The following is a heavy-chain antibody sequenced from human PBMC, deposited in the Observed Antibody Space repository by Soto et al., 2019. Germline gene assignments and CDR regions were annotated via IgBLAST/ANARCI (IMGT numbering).Heavy chain of an antibody. J-gene: IGHJ4*02. CDR2: VYYRGRS. CDR3: VSQRTTVPTQAYFDY. V-gene: IGHV4-39*01. D-gene: IGHD4-17*01. Sequence: SYTLSLTSTVSGGSVTNSSYYWGLIRQSPGKGLEWIGSVYYRGRSYSKSSVKSRVTISVDTPKNRFSLSLNSVTASDTAVYFCVSQRTTVPTQAYFDYWGPGALVTVSS. CDR1: GGSVTNSSYY.